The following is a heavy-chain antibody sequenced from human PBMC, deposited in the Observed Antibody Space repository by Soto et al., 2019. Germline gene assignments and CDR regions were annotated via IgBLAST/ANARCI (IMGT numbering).Heavy chain of an antibody. D-gene: IGHD1-26*01. CDR1: GFSFTNFA. J-gene: IGHJ4*02. V-gene: IGHV3-23*01. Sequence: GGSLRLSCAASGFSFTNFAMSCVRQAPGKGLKWVSAFSGTTSSTYYAASVKGRFTISRDNSKNTLYLQMNSLKAEDTAVYYCAKGQRWELPFDYWGQGALVTVSS. CDR3: AKGQRWELPFDY. CDR2: FSGTTSST.